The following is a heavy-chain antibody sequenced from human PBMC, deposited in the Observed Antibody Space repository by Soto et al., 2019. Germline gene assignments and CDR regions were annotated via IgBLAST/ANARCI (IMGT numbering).Heavy chain of an antibody. CDR1: GYTFTGYY. J-gene: IGHJ4*02. V-gene: IGHV1-2*04. CDR2: INPNSGGT. Sequence: ASVKVSCKASGYTFTGYYMHWVRQAPGQGLEWMGWINPNSGGTNYAQKFQGWVTMTRDTSISTAYMELSRLRSDDTAVYYCARSCGGDCYINFDYWGQGTQVTVSS. CDR3: ARSCGGDCYINFDY. D-gene: IGHD2-21*02.